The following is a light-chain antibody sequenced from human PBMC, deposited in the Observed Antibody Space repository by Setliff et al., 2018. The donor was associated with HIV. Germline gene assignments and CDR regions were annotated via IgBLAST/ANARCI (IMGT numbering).Light chain of an antibody. J-gene: IGLJ2*01. CDR2: DVT. CDR1: SSDVGSYNL. V-gene: IGLV2-23*02. CDR3: CSYGGTTTHVL. Sequence: QSVLAQPASVSGSPGQSITISCTGTSSDVGSYNLVSWYQQHPDKAPKLMIYDVTQRPSGVSNRFSGSKSGNTASLTISGLQAGDEADYYCCSYGGTTTHVLFGGGTKSPS.